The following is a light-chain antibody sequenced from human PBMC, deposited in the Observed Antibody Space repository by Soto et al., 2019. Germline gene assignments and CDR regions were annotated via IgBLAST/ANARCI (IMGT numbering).Light chain of an antibody. J-gene: IGKJ2*01. Sequence: DSPMTQSHSTLSASVGVRVTITCRASQSISAWLAWYQQKKGKAPKLLIYKASSLESGVPSRFSGSGYGTEFNLTISSLQTDDFATYYCQQYDSYSYTFGQGTKVDIK. CDR1: QSISAW. CDR2: KAS. CDR3: QQYDSYSYT. V-gene: IGKV1-5*03.